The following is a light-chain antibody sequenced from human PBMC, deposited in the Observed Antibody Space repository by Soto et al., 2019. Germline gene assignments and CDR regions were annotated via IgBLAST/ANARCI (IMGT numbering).Light chain of an antibody. CDR2: DVG. CDR1: SSDVGGYNY. J-gene: IGLJ1*01. CDR3: CSYAGSYTRV. V-gene: IGLV2-11*01. Sequence: QSVLTQPRSVSGSPGQSVTISCTGTSSDVGGYNYVSWYQQHPGKAPKLMIYDVGKRPSGVPDLFSGSKSDNTASLTISGLQAEDEDHSYCCSYAGSYTRVLGTGTKAPS.